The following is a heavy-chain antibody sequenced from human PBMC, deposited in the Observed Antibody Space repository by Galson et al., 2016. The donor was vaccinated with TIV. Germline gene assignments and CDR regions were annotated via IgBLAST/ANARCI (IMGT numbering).Heavy chain of an antibody. V-gene: IGHV3-11*01. J-gene: IGHJ4*02. Sequence: SLRLSCAASGFTFSDYYMSWIRQAPGKGLEWISYIGSSGRIIYYADSVKGRFTISRDNAKSSLYLQMNSLRVEETAVYYCARGCSNTNCYTDPIYFDSWGQGALVTVSS. D-gene: IGHD2-2*02. CDR3: ARGCSNTNCYTDPIYFDS. CDR2: IGSSGRII. CDR1: GFTFSDYY.